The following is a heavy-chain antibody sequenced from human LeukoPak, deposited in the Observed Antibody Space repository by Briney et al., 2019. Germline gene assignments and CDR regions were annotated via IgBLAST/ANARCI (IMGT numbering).Heavy chain of an antibody. CDR3: AKGYDTSGYDY. CDR2: ITSSSSYI. D-gene: IGHD3-22*01. J-gene: IGHJ4*02. Sequence: TGGSLRLSCAASGFTLSSYTMNWVRQAPGKGLEWVSSITSSSSYIYYADSVKGRFTISRDNSKNTLSLQMNSLRAEDTAIYYCAKGYDTSGYDYWGQGTLVTVSS. CDR1: GFTLSSYT. V-gene: IGHV3-21*04.